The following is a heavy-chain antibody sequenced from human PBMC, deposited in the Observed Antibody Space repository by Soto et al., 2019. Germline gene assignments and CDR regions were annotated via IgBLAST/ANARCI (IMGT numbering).Heavy chain of an antibody. CDR2: IRNKANRYTT. D-gene: IGHD4-17*01. CDR3: ARDIAVTTNYYYYGMDV. CDR1: GFTFSDHY. J-gene: IGHJ6*02. V-gene: IGHV3-72*01. Sequence: EVQLVESGGGLVQPGGSLRLSCAASGFTFSDHYMDWVRQAPGKGLEWVGRIRNKANRYTTEYAASVEGRFTISRDDAKNSLYVQMNSLKTEDTAVYYCARDIAVTTNYYYYGMDVWGQGTTVTVSS.